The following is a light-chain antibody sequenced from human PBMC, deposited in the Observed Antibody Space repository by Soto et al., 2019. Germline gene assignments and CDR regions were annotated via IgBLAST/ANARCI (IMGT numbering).Light chain of an antibody. CDR1: SSDVGSYNY. CDR2: EVS. J-gene: IGLJ1*01. Sequence: QSVLAQPASVSGSRGPSFTISCTGTSSDVGSYNYASWYQQHPGKAPKLIIYEVSNRPSAVSNRFSGSKSGNTASLTISGLQAEDEADYYCSSYTSSSTLYVFGTGTKVTVL. CDR3: SSYTSSSTLYV. V-gene: IGLV2-14*01.